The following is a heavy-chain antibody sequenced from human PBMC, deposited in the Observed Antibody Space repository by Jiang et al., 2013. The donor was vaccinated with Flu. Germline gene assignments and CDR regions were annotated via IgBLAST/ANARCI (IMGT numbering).Heavy chain of an antibody. CDR3: ARDNSPPIAVAGTDLDAFDI. D-gene: IGHD6-19*01. J-gene: IGHJ3*02. CDR1: GFTFSSYG. Sequence: VQLVESGGGVVQPGRSLRLSCAASGFTFSSYGMHWVRQAPGKGLEWVAVIWYGGSNKYYADSVKGRFTISRDNSKNTLYLQMNSLRAEDTAVYYCARDNSPPIAVAGTDLDAFDIWGQGTMVTVSS. CDR2: IWYGGSNK. V-gene: IGHV3-33*01.